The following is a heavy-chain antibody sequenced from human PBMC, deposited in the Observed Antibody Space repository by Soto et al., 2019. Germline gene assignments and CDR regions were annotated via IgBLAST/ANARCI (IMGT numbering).Heavy chain of an antibody. CDR3: ARVVVVVAATNSGAFDI. CDR1: GFTVSSNY. Sequence: GGSLRLSCAASGFTVSSNYMSWVRQAPGKGLEWVSVIYSGGSTYYADSVKGRFTISRDNSKNTLYLQMNSLRAEDTAVYYCARVVVVVAATNSGAFDIWGQGTMVTVSS. CDR2: IYSGGST. J-gene: IGHJ3*02. V-gene: IGHV3-66*01. D-gene: IGHD2-15*01.